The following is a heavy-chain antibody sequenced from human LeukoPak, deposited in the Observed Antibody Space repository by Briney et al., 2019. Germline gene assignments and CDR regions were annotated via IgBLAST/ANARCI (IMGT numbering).Heavy chain of an antibody. CDR3: ARGRRITMIVVVKKENYFDY. CDR2: INHSGST. J-gene: IGHJ4*02. Sequence: TSETLSLTCAVYGGSFSGYYWSWIRQPPGKGLEWIGEINHSGSTNYNPSLKSRVTISVDTSKNQFSLKLSSVTAADTAVYYCARGRRITMIVVVKKENYFDYWGQGTLVTASS. D-gene: IGHD3-22*01. V-gene: IGHV4-34*01. CDR1: GGSFSGYY.